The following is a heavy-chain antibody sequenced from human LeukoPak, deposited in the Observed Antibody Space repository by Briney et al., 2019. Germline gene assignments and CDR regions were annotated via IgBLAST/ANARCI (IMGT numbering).Heavy chain of an antibody. V-gene: IGHV4-38-2*02. D-gene: IGHD3-10*01. Sequence: SETLSLTCTVSGYSINNGYYWAWIRQPPGKGLEWIGTIYHSGNTYYNPSLKSRVTISVDTSKNQFSLKLSSVTAADTAVYYCAREDISITMVRGVIIKGFDYWGQGTLVTVSS. CDR1: GYSINNGYY. CDR3: AREDISITMVRGVIIKGFDY. CDR2: IYHSGNT. J-gene: IGHJ4*02.